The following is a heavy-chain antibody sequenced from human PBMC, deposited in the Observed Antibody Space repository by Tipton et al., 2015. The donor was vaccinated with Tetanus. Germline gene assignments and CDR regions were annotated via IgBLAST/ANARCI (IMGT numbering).Heavy chain of an antibody. CDR3: ASGSTLDY. V-gene: IGHV3-48*01. CDR2: IGVSSSPI. D-gene: IGHD6-25*01. CDR1: GFTFSTYS. Sequence: SLRLSCAASGFTFSTYSMNWVRQAPGKGLEWVSSIGVSSSPIYYADSVKGRFTISRDNAKNSVYLQMSSLRADDTAVYYCASGSTLDYWGQGALVSVSS. J-gene: IGHJ4*02.